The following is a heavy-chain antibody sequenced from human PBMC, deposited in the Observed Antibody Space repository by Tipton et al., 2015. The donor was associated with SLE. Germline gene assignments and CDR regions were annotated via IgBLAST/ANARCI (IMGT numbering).Heavy chain of an antibody. D-gene: IGHD4-17*01. J-gene: IGHJ3*01. CDR2: IYQSGST. V-gene: IGHV4-4*02. CDR3: ARVGRSVSTETTGAAFGV. CDR1: GASLSSNIW. Sequence: TLSLTCTVSGASLSSNIWWWSWARQPPGKGLEWIGEIYQSGSTNHNPSLKSRLTMSMDKSKNEFSLKLSFVTAADTAVYYCARVGRSVSTETTGAAFGVWGQGTVVTVSS.